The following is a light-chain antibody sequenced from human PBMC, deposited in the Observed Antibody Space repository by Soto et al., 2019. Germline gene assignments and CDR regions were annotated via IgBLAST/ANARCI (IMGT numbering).Light chain of an antibody. CDR2: GNS. Sequence: QSVLTQPPSVSGAPGQRVTISCTGSSSNIGAGYDVHWYQQLPGTAPKLLIYGNSNRPSGVPDRFSGSKSGTSASLAITGLQVEDEADYYCQSYDSSLSGSYVFGTGTTLTVL. CDR1: SSNIGAGYD. J-gene: IGLJ1*01. V-gene: IGLV1-40*01. CDR3: QSYDSSLSGSYV.